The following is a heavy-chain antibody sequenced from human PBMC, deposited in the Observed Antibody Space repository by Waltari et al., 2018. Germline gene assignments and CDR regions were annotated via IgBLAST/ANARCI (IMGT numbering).Heavy chain of an antibody. CDR1: GFTFSSYE. CDR2: LRSSGNTI. D-gene: IGHD7-27*01. CDR3: ARDSIRTGEFDY. J-gene: IGHJ4*02. Sequence: EVQLVESGGGLVQPGGSLRLSCAASGFTFSSYEMNWVRQAPGKGMEWGSYLRSSGNTIYYADPVKGRFTIPRDNAKNSLYLQMNRLRAEDTAVYYCARDSIRTGEFDYWGQGTLVTVSS. V-gene: IGHV3-48*03.